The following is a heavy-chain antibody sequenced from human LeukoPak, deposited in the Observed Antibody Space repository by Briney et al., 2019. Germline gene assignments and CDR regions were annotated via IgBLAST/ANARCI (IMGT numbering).Heavy chain of an antibody. J-gene: IGHJ6*03. D-gene: IGHD3-3*01. CDR1: GDSVSSNSAA. V-gene: IGHV6-1*01. CDR2: TYYRSKWYN. CDR3: ARAAYYDFWSGYYRALWVSGAYYYYYMDV. Sequence: SQTLSLTCAISGDSVSSNSAAWNWIRQSPSRGLEWLGRTYYRSKWYNDYAVSVKSRITINPDTSKNQFSLQLNSVTPEDTAVYYCARAAYYDFWSGYYRALWVSGAYYYYYMDVWGKGTTVTVSS.